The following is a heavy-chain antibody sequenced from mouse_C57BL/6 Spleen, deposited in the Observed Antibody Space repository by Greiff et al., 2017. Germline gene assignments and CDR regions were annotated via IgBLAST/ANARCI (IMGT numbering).Heavy chain of an antibody. CDR3: ARMAEESYYAMDY. Sequence: VKVVESGPGLVQPSQSLSITCTVSGFSLTSYGVHWVRQSPGKGLEWLGVIWSGGSTDYNAAFISRLSISKDNSKSQVFFKMNSLQADDTAIYYCARMAEESYYAMDYWGQGTSVTVSS. CDR2: IWSGGST. CDR1: GFSLTSYG. J-gene: IGHJ4*01. V-gene: IGHV2-2*01.